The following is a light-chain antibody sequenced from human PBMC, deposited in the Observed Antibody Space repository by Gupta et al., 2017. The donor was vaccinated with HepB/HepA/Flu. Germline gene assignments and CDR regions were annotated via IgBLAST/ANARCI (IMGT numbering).Light chain of an antibody. Sequence: QSVLTQPPSASGTPGQRVTISCSGSSSNSGSNYVYWYQHLPGTAPKLLIYRNDQRPSGVPDRFSGFKSGTSAPLAIRGLRSEDEADYYCAAWDDSLSGWVFGGGTKLTVL. CDR2: RND. J-gene: IGLJ3*02. V-gene: IGLV1-47*01. CDR1: SSNSGSNY. CDR3: AAWDDSLSGWV.